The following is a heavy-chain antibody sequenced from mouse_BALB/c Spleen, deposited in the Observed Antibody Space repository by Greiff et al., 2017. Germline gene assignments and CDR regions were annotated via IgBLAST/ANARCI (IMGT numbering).Heavy chain of an antibody. CDR2: ISYSGST. CDR1: GDSITSGY. D-gene: IGHD2-4*01. CDR3: ARYRADYDGDFDY. J-gene: IGHJ2*01. V-gene: IGHV3-8*02. Sequence: EVKLVESGPSLVKPSQTLSLTCSVTGDSITSGYWNWIRKFPGNKLEYMGYISYSGSTYYNPSLKSRISITRDTSKNQYYLQLNSVTTEDTATYYCARYRADYDGDFDYWGQGTTLTVSS.